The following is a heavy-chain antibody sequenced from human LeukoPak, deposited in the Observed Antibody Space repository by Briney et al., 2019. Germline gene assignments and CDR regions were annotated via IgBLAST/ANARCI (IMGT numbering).Heavy chain of an antibody. CDR3: ARYPPDDF. CDR1: GYSFTGFY. Sequence: ASLKVSCKASGYSFTGFYLNWVRQAPGEGLEWMGWINPYSGGTNYAQKFQGRVTMTRDTSSTTAYLELNNLTPDDTAVYYCARYPPDDFWGQGTLVTVSS. J-gene: IGHJ4*02. V-gene: IGHV1-2*02. CDR2: INPYSGGT. D-gene: IGHD1-14*01.